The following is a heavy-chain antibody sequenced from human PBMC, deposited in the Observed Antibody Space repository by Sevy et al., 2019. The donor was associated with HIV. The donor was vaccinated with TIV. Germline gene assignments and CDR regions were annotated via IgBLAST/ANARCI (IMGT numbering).Heavy chain of an antibody. CDR3: VITREYYSDNSGYFDY. CDR1: GYTLNEFA. D-gene: IGHD3-22*01. J-gene: IGHJ4*02. V-gene: IGHV1-24*01. Sequence: ASVKVSCKISGYTLNEFAMHWVRQAPGKGLQWMGTFDPEDGETIYAQMFQGRFTMTEDPSTDTAYMELSSLRSEDTAVYYCVITREYYSDNSGYFDYWGQGTLVTVSS. CDR2: FDPEDGET.